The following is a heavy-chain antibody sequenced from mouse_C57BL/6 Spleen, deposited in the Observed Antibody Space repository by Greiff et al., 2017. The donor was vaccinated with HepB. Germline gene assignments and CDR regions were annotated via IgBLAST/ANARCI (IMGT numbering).Heavy chain of an antibody. CDR2: ILPGSGST. V-gene: IGHV1-9*01. D-gene: IGHD1-1*01. CDR1: GYTFTGYW. Sequence: QVQLQQSGAELMKPGASVKLSCKATGYTFTGYWIEWVKQRPGHGLEWIGEILPGSGSTNYNEKFKGKATFTADTSSNTAYMQLSSLTTEDSAIYYCARSTTYYYVPYYAMDYWGQGTSVTVSS. CDR3: ARSTTYYYVPYYAMDY. J-gene: IGHJ4*01.